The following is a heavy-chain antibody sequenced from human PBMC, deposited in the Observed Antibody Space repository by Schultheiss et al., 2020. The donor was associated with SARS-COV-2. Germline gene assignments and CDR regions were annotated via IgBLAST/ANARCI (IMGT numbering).Heavy chain of an antibody. CDR1: GGSISSYY. Sequence: SETLSLTCTVSGGSISSYYWSWIRQPPGKGLEWIGYIYYSGSTNYNPSIKSRVTISVDTSKNQFSLKLSSVTAADTAVYYCARPLLLLRLGELSAFDIWGQGTMVTVSS. CDR3: ARPLLLLRLGELSAFDI. J-gene: IGHJ3*02. CDR2: IYYSGST. D-gene: IGHD3-16*01. V-gene: IGHV4-59*01.